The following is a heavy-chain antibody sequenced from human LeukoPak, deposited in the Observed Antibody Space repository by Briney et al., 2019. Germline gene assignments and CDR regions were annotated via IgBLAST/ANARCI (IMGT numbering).Heavy chain of an antibody. V-gene: IGHV2-70*04. CDR2: IDWDDDK. Sequence: SGPALVKPTQTLTLTCTFSGFSLSTSGMRVSWIRQPPGKALEWLARIDWDDDKFYSTSQKTRLTISKDTSKNQVVLTMTNMDPVDTATYYCARAEYYYGSGSYYDYWGQGTLVTVSS. CDR3: ARAEYYYGSGSYYDY. D-gene: IGHD3-10*01. CDR1: GFSLSTSGMR. J-gene: IGHJ4*02.